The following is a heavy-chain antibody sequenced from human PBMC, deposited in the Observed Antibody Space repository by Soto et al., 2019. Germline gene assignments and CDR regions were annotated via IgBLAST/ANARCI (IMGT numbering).Heavy chain of an antibody. CDR1: GYTFTRYV. CDR3: ARGRGYCSGGSCYYAFDI. D-gene: IGHD2-15*01. V-gene: IGHV1-8*01. Sequence: ASVEVSRKSSGYTFTRYVINWVRQGTGKGLEWMGWMKPNIGNTGYAQKFQGRVTMTRNTSISTAYMELSSLRSEDTAVYYCARGRGYCSGGSCYYAFDIWGQGTMVTVSS. J-gene: IGHJ3*02. CDR2: MKPNIGNT.